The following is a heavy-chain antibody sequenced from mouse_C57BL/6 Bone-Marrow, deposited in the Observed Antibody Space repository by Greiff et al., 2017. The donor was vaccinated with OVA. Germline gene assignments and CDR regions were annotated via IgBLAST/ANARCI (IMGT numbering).Heavy chain of an antibody. Sequence: EVKVEESGGGLVQPGGSMKLSCVASGFTFSNYWMNWVRQSPEKGLEWVAQIRLKSDNYATHYAESVKGRFTISRDDSKSSVYLQMNNLRAEDTGIYYCTGDDYDRGPHGFAYWGQGTLVTVSA. CDR3: TGDDYDRGPHGFAY. CDR2: IRLKSDNYAT. CDR1: GFTFSNYW. V-gene: IGHV6-3*01. D-gene: IGHD2-4*01. J-gene: IGHJ3*01.